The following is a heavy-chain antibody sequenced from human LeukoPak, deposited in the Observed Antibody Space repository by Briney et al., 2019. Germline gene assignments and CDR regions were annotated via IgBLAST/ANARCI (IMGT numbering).Heavy chain of an antibody. D-gene: IGHD3-9*01. CDR3: VNYDILTGYLDY. Sequence: PSETLSVTCTVSGGSISSYYWSWIRQPPGKGLEWIGYIYYSGSTNYNPSLKSRVTISVDTSKNQFSLKLSSVTAADTAVYYCVNYDILTGYLDYWGQGTLVTVSS. J-gene: IGHJ4*02. CDR2: IYYSGST. CDR1: GGSISSYY. V-gene: IGHV4-59*01.